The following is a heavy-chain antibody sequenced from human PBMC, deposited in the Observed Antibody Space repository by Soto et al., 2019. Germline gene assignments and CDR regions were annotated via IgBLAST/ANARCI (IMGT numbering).Heavy chain of an antibody. J-gene: IGHJ4*02. CDR1: GFTFSNAW. D-gene: IGHD3-22*01. V-gene: IGHV3-15*01. Sequence: GGSLRLSCVASGFTFSNAWMSWVRQAPGKGLEWVGRIKTKTDGATTDYAAPVKGRFTISRHDSKNTVYLQMNSLKTEDTAVYYCTTEPTDYSDSGIYYQVRYFDDWGQGA. CDR2: IKTKTDGATT. CDR3: TTEPTDYSDSGIYYQVRYFDD.